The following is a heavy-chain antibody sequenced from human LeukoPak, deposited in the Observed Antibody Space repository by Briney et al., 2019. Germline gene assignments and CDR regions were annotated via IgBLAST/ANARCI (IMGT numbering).Heavy chain of an antibody. J-gene: IGHJ4*02. CDR2: IKQDGSEK. Sequence: QPGGSLRLSCAASGFTFSSYWMSWVRQAPGKGLEWVANIKQDGSEKYYVDSVKGRFTISRDNAKNSLYLQMNSLRAEDTAVYCCAREYSSSSGSVSDYWGQGTLVTVSS. CDR1: GFTFSSYW. V-gene: IGHV3-7*01. D-gene: IGHD6-6*01. CDR3: AREYSSSSGSVSDY.